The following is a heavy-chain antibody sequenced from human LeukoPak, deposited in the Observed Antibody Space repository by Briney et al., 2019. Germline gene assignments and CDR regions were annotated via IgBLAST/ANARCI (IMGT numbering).Heavy chain of an antibody. CDR2: INHSGST. CDR1: GGSFSGYY. Sequence: PSETLSLTCAVYGGSFSGYYWSWIRQPPGKGLEWIGEINHSGSTNYNPSLKSRVTISVDTSKNQFSLKLSSVTAADTAVYYCARVPRGVIIRGWFDPWGQGTLVTVSS. V-gene: IGHV4-34*01. D-gene: IGHD3-10*01. J-gene: IGHJ5*02. CDR3: ARVPRGVIIRGWFDP.